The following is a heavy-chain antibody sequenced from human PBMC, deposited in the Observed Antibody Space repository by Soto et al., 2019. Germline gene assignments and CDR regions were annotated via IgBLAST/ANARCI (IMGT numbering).Heavy chain of an antibody. CDR2: INAGNGNT. Sequence: ASVKVSCKASGYTFTSYAMHWVRQAPGQRLEWMGWINAGNGNTKYSQKFQGRVTITRDTSASTAYMELSSLRSEDTAVYYCARDRDPEGTVDYWGQGTLVTVSS. J-gene: IGHJ4*02. CDR3: ARDRDPEGTVDY. CDR1: GYTFTSYA. V-gene: IGHV1-3*01. D-gene: IGHD4-17*01.